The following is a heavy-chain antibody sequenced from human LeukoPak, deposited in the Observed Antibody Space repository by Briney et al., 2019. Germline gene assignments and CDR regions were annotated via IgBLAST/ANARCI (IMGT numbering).Heavy chain of an antibody. D-gene: IGHD3-10*01. CDR2: MYYTGST. J-gene: IGHJ4*02. Sequence: SETLSLTCTVSGGSVSSYYWSWIRQPPGKGLEWIGYMYYTGSTNYNPSLKSRVTISIDTSKNQFSLKLASVTAADTAVYYCASGLIIDSWGQGTLVTVSS. CDR1: GGSVSSYY. CDR3: ASGLIIDS. V-gene: IGHV4-59*02.